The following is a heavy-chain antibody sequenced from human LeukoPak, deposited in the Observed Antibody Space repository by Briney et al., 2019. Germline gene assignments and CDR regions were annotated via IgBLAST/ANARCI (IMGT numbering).Heavy chain of an antibody. Sequence: GGSLXLSCAASGFTFSGSAMHWVRQASGKGLEWVGRIRSKANSYATAYAASVKGRFTISRDDSKNKAYLQMNSLKNEETAVXXCXXQXDSAAGYYYYYYMDVWGKGTTVTVSS. J-gene: IGHJ6*03. CDR3: XXQXDSAAGYYYYYYMDV. D-gene: IGHD2-15*01. CDR2: IRSKANSYAT. V-gene: IGHV3-73*01. CDR1: GFTFSGSA.